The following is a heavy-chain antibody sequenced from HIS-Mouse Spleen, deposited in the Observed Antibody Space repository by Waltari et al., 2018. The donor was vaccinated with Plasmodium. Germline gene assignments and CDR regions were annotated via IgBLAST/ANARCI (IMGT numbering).Heavy chain of an antibody. CDR3: ARDRTDCSGGSCYWFDP. D-gene: IGHD2-15*01. Sequence: QVQLVQSGAEVKKPGASVKVSCKASGYTFTSYYMHWVRQAPGQGLEWMGIINPSGGSTSYAQKFQGRVTMTRDTSTSTVYMELSSLRSEDTAVYYCARDRTDCSGGSCYWFDPWGQGTLVTVSS. CDR1: GYTFTSYY. V-gene: IGHV1-46*01. CDR2: INPSGGST. J-gene: IGHJ5*02.